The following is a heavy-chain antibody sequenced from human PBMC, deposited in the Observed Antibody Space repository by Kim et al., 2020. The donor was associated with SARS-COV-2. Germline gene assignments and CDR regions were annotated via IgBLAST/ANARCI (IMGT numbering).Heavy chain of an antibody. CDR2: ISGSGGST. J-gene: IGHJ6*03. V-gene: IGHV3-23*01. D-gene: IGHD3-3*01. Sequence: GGSLRRSCAASGFTFSSYAMSWVRQAPGKGLEWVSAISGSGGSTYYADSVKGRFTISRDNSKNTLYLQMNSLRAEDTAVYYCAKEGKYYDFWSGYLGDYYYYYMDVWGKGTTVTVSS. CDR3: AKEGKYYDFWSGYLGDYYYYYMDV. CDR1: GFTFSSYA.